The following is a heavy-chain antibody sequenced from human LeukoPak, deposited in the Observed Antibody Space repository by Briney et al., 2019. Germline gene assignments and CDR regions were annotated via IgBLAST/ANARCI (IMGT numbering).Heavy chain of an antibody. J-gene: IGHJ4*02. CDR3: AREDIDGTVTTLTPYYFDY. Sequence: SETLSLTCAVYGGSFSGYYWSWIRQPPGKGLEWIGAINHSGSTNYNPSLKSRVTISVDTSKNQFSLKLSSVTAADTAVYYCAREDIDGTVTTLTPYYFDYWGQGTLVTVSS. CDR1: GGSFSGYY. CDR2: INHSGST. V-gene: IGHV4-34*01. D-gene: IGHD4-17*01.